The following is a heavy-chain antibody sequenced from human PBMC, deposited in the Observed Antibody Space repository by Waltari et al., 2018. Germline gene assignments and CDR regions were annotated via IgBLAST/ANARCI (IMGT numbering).Heavy chain of an antibody. J-gene: IGHJ4*02. V-gene: IGHV3-49*04. CDR1: GFTFGDYA. Sequence: EVQLVESGGGLVQPGRSLRLSCTASGFTFGDYAMSWVRQAPGKGLEWVGFIRSKAYGGTTEYAASVKGRFTISRDDSKSIAYLQMNSLKTEDTAVYYCTRGGYYDIRYYFDYWGQGTLVTVSS. CDR2: IRSKAYGGTT. CDR3: TRGGYYDIRYYFDY. D-gene: IGHD3-9*01.